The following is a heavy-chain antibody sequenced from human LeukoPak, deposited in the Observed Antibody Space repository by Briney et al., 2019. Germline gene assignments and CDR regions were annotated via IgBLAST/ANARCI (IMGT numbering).Heavy chain of an antibody. CDR1: GYSFTSYW. J-gene: IGHJ3*02. CDR3: ARPTGAAAGTADAFDI. V-gene: IGHV5-51*01. D-gene: IGHD6-13*01. CDR2: IYPGDSDT. Sequence: GESLKISCKGSGYSFTSYWIGWVRQVPGKGLEWMGIIYPGDSDTRYSPSFQGQVTFSVDKSISTAYLQWSSLKASDTAMYYCARPTGAAAGTADAFDIWGQGTMVTVSS.